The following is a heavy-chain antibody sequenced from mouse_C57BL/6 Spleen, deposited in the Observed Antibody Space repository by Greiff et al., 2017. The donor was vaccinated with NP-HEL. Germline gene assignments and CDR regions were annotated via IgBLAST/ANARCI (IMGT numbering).Heavy chain of an antibody. Sequence: EVKLMESGPGLVKPSQSLSLTCSVTGYSITSGYYWNWIRQFPGNKLEWMGYISYDGSNNYNPSLKNRISITRDTSKNQFFLKLNSVTTEDTATYYCARGEGSYAMDYWGQGTSVTVSS. CDR1: GYSITSGYY. V-gene: IGHV3-6*01. J-gene: IGHJ4*01. CDR3: ARGEGSYAMDY. CDR2: ISYDGSN.